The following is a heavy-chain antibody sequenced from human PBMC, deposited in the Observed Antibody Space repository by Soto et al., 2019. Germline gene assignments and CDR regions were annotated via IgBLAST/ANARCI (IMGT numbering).Heavy chain of an antibody. CDR2: IYYSGST. Sequence: SETLSLTCTVSGGSISSYYWSWIRQPPGKGLEWIGYIYYSGSTNYNPSLKSRVTVSVDTSKNQFSLKLSSVTVADTAVYYCASNGVGATGEWFDPWGQGPLVTVFS. CDR3: ASNGVGATGEWFDP. CDR1: GGSISSYY. J-gene: IGHJ5*02. V-gene: IGHV4-59*01. D-gene: IGHD1-26*01.